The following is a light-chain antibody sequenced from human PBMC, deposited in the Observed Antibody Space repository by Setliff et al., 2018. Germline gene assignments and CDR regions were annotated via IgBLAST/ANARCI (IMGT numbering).Light chain of an antibody. CDR3: STWDYSRRTHV. V-gene: IGLV1-44*01. Sequence: QSALTQEASVSGTVGQKVTLSCTGESDNIGRNAVGWYQQSPHGAPKTVMLGNFLPSGIPDRFSGARSGTTASLTISGLQLEDEADDYCSTWDYSRRTHVFGTGTKVTVL. J-gene: IGLJ1*01. CDR1: SDNIGRNA. CDR2: GNF.